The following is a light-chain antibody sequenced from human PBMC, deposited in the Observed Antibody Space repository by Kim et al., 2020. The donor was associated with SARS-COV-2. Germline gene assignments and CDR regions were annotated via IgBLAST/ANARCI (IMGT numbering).Light chain of an antibody. CDR3: QQYNNWPPLT. CDR1: HSVRSN. Sequence: EVVMTQSPATLSVSRGERATLSCRTSHSVRSNLAWYQEKPGQAPRLLIYDASTSATGVPARFSGSGSGTEFTLTISSLQSEDFAVYYCQQYNNWPPLTFGGGTKVDIK. CDR2: DAS. V-gene: IGKV3-15*01. J-gene: IGKJ4*01.